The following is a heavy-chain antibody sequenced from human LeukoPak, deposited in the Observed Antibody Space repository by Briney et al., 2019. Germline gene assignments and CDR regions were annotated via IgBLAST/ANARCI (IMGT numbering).Heavy chain of an antibody. D-gene: IGHD3-22*01. CDR1: GGSISSYY. Sequence: PSETLSLTCIVSGGSISSYYWSWIRQPPGKGLEWIGYIYYSGSTNYNPSLKSRVTISVDTSKNQFSLKLSSVTAADTAVYYCARARYYDSSGPHKYYFDYWGQGTLVTVSS. CDR2: IYYSGST. V-gene: IGHV4-59*01. CDR3: ARARYYDSSGPHKYYFDY. J-gene: IGHJ4*02.